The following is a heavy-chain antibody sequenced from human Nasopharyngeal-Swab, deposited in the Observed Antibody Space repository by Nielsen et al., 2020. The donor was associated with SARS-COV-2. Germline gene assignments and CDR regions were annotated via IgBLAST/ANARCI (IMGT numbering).Heavy chain of an antibody. Sequence: GESLKISCAASGFTFSSYAMSWVRQAPGKGLEWVSAISGSGGSTYYADSVKGRFTISRDNSKNTLYLQMNSLRAEDTAVYYCELEGYATPVDYWGQGTLVTVSS. CDR2: ISGSGGST. CDR3: ELEGYATPVDY. J-gene: IGHJ4*02. CDR1: GFTFSSYA. D-gene: IGHD2-8*01. V-gene: IGHV3-23*01.